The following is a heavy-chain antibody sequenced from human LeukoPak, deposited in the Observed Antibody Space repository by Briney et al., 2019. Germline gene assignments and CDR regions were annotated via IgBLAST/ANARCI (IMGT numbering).Heavy chain of an antibody. D-gene: IGHD5-24*01. J-gene: IGHJ4*02. CDR3: ARDRTRDGYNQGRVFDY. CDR2: ISYDGSNK. CDR1: GLTFSGYD. V-gene: IGHV3-30-3*01. Sequence: GGSLRLSCAASGLTFSGYDMHWVRQAPGKGLEWVAVISYDGSNKYYADSVKGRFTISRDNSKNTLYLQMNSLRAEDTAVYYCARDRTRDGYNQGRVFDYWGQGTLVTVSS.